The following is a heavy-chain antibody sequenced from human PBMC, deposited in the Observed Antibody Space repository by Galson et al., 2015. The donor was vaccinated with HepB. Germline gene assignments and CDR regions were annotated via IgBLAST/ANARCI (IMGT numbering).Heavy chain of an antibody. CDR1: GFTFSSYS. Sequence: SLRLSCAASGFTFSSYSMNWVRQAPGKGLEWVSYISSSSSTIYYADSVKGRFTISRDNAKNSLYLQMNSLRAEDTAVYYCARVLRFLSGAFDIWGQGTMVTVSS. CDR3: ARVLRFLSGAFDI. V-gene: IGHV3-48*01. D-gene: IGHD3-3*01. CDR2: ISSSSSTI. J-gene: IGHJ3*02.